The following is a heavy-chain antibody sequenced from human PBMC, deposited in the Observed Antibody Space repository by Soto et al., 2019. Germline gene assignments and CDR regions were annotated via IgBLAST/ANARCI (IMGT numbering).Heavy chain of an antibody. V-gene: IGHV1-3*01. D-gene: IGHD6-13*01. CDR3: VKDQAATGFGP. J-gene: IGHJ5*02. Sequence: SVKVSCKASGYTFTSYAMHWVRQAPGQRLEWMGWINAGNGNTKYSQKFQGRVTITRDTSASTAYMELSSLRSEDTAVYYCVKDQAATGFGPWGQGTLVTVSS. CDR1: GYTFTSYA. CDR2: INAGNGNT.